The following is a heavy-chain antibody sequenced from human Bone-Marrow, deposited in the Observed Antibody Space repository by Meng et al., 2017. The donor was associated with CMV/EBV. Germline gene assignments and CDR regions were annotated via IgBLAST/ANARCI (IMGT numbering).Heavy chain of an antibody. D-gene: IGHD4-17*01. J-gene: IGHJ3*02. CDR1: GYTFTSYD. CDR3: AKDPIRYTVTTLLYAFDI. CDR2: MNPNSGNT. Sequence: ASVKVSCKASGYTFTSYDINWVRQATGQGLEWMGWMNPNSGNTGYAQKFQGRVTMTRNTSISTAYMELNSLRAEDTAVYYCAKDPIRYTVTTLLYAFDIWGQGTMVTVSS. V-gene: IGHV1-8*01.